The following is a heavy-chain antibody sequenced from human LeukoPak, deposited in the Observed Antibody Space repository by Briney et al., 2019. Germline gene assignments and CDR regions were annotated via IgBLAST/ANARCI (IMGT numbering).Heavy chain of an antibody. CDR3: AKDTSIGRYCTNGVCSPFDY. CDR1: GFTFSSYA. D-gene: IGHD2-8*01. CDR2: ISDTGGST. V-gene: IGHV3-23*01. J-gene: IGHJ4*02. Sequence: PGGSLRLSCAASGFTFSSYAMTWVRQAPGKGLEWVSAISDTGGSTYDADSVKGRFTISRDNSKNTLYLQIKSLRPEDTAVYYCAKDTSIGRYCTNGVCSPFDYWGQGTLVTVSS.